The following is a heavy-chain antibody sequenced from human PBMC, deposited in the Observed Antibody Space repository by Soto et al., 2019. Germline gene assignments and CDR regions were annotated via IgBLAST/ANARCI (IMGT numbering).Heavy chain of an antibody. V-gene: IGHV3-33*08. J-gene: IGHJ3*02. D-gene: IGHD5-18*01. Sequence: QVQLVESGGGVVQPGRSLRLSCAASGFTFSSYAMHWVRQAPGKGLEWVAVIWYDGSNKYYADSVKGRFTISRDNSKNTLYLQMNSLRAEDTAVYYCARAGDKSMGTHELGAFDIWGQGTMVTVCS. CDR2: IWYDGSNK. CDR1: GFTFSSYA. CDR3: ARAGDKSMGTHELGAFDI.